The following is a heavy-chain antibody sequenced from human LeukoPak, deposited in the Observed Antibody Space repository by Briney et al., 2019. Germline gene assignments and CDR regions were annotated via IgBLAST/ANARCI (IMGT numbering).Heavy chain of an antibody. CDR2: IIPIFGTA. D-gene: IGHD2-15*01. J-gene: IGHJ4*02. CDR3: ARVGPGGSCPGD. CDR1: GGTFSSYA. Sequence: SVTVSCKASGGTFSSYAISWVRQAPGQELEWMGGIIPIFGTANYAQKFQGRVTITADESTSTAYMELSSLRSEDTAVYYCARVGPGGSCPGDWGQGTLVTVSS. V-gene: IGHV1-69*13.